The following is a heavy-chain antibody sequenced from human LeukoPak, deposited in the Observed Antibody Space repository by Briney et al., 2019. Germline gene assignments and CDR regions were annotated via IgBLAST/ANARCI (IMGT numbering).Heavy chain of an antibody. Sequence: GESLKISCKVSGYSFTSYWIGWVRQLPGKGLEWMGIIYPGDSDTRNSPSFQGQVTISADKSISTAYLQWSSLKASDTAMYYCARQYGSGSYYNPAGFDYWGQGTLVTVSS. J-gene: IGHJ4*02. D-gene: IGHD3-10*01. CDR2: IYPGDSDT. CDR3: ARQYGSGSYYNPAGFDY. CDR1: GYSFTSYW. V-gene: IGHV5-51*01.